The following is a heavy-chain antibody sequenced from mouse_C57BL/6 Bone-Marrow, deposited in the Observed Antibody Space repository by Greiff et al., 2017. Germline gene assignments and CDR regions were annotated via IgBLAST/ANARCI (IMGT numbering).Heavy chain of an antibody. CDR2: LWWDDDK. Sequence: QVTLKESGPGILQPSQTLSLTCSFSGFSLSTFGMGVGWIRQPSGKGLEWLAHLWWDDDKYYNPALKSRLTISKDTSKNTVFRKIANVDTADTARYYCARIAGVTTLVPYYYAMDYWGQGTSVTVSS. CDR1: GFSLSTFGMG. D-gene: IGHD1-1*01. J-gene: IGHJ4*01. CDR3: ARIAGVTTLVPYYYAMDY. V-gene: IGHV8-8*01.